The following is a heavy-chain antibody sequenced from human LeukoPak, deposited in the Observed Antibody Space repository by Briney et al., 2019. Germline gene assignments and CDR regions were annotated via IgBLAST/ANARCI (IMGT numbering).Heavy chain of an antibody. CDR2: IWYDGSNK. V-gene: IGHV3-33*01. CDR1: GFTFSSYG. CDR3: ASTDSSGYYPGY. Sequence: GGSLRLSCAASGFTFSSYGMHWVRQAPGKGLEWVAVIWYDGSNKYYADSVKGRFTISRDNSKNTLYLQMNSLRAEDTAVYYCASTDSSGYYPGYWGQGTLSPSPQ. D-gene: IGHD3-22*01. J-gene: IGHJ4*02.